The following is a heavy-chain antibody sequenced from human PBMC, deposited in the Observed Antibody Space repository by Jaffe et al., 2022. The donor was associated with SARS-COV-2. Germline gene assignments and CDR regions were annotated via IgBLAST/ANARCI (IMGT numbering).Heavy chain of an antibody. J-gene: IGHJ6*02. CDR1: GFTFSSYG. CDR3: AKVSPGADWNDYYYYGMDV. Sequence: QVQLVESGGGVVQPGRSLRLSCAASGFTFSSYGMHWVRQAPGKGLEWVAVISYDGSNKYYADSVKGRFTISRDNSKNTLYLQMNSLRAEDTAVYYCAKVSPGADWNDYYYYGMDVWGQGTTVTVSS. CDR2: ISYDGSNK. V-gene: IGHV3-30*18. D-gene: IGHD1-1*01.